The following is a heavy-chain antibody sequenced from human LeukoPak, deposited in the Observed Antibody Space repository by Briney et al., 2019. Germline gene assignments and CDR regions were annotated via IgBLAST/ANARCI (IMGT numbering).Heavy chain of an antibody. CDR2: IYYSGST. CDR3: ARRPPPAFLLAGPFDY. J-gene: IGHJ4*02. Sequence: SETLSLTCTVSGGSISSSSYYWGWIRQPPGKGLEWIGSIYYSGSTYYNPSLKSRVTISVDTSKNQFSLKLSSVTAADTAVYYCARRPPPAFLLAGPFDYWGQGTLVTVSS. V-gene: IGHV4-39*07. CDR1: GGSISSSSYY. D-gene: IGHD6-19*01.